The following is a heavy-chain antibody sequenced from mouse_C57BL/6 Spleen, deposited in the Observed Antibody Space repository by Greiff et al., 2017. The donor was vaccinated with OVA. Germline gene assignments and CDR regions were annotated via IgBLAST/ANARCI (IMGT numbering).Heavy chain of an antibody. D-gene: IGHD1-1*01. CDR2: IYPGSGST. V-gene: IGHV1-55*01. CDR3: ERRNDITTVVATDFDY. J-gene: IGHJ2*01. Sequence: QVQLQQPGAELVKPGASVKMSCKASGYTFTSYWITWVKQRPGQGLEWIGDIYPGSGSTNYNEKFKSKATLTVDTSSSTAYMQLSSLTSEDSAVYYCERRNDITTVVATDFDYGAKGTPPTVS. CDR1: GYTFTSYW.